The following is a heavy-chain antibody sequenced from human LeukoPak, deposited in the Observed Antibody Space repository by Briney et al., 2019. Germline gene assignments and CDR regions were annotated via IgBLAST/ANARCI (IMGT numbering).Heavy chain of an antibody. Sequence: SETLSLTCAVYGGSFSGYYWSWIRQPPGKGLEWIGEINHSGSTNYNPSLKSRVTISVDTSKNQFSLKLSSVTAADTAVYYCARGRSVYSSSWYPGWFDPWGQGTLVTVSS. CDR1: GGSFSGYY. CDR2: INHSGST. V-gene: IGHV4-34*01. CDR3: ARGRSVYSSSWYPGWFDP. J-gene: IGHJ5*02. D-gene: IGHD6-13*01.